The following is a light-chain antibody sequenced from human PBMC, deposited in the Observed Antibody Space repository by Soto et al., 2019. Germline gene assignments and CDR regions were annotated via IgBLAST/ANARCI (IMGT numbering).Light chain of an antibody. CDR2: GAS. Sequence: EIVMTQSPATLSVSPGERATLSCRASQSVSSNLAWYQQKPGQAPRLLIYGASTMGTGIPARFSGSGSGTEVTLTISSLQSEDFAVYYCQQYNNWPPWTFGQGTKVEIK. CDR3: QQYNNWPPWT. CDR1: QSVSSN. V-gene: IGKV3-15*01. J-gene: IGKJ1*01.